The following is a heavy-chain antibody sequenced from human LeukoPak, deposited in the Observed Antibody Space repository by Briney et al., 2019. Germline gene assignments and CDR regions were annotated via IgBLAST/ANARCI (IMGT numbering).Heavy chain of an antibody. CDR1: GFTFSSYG. V-gene: IGHV3-23*01. CDR2: ISGSGGST. CDR3: AKAPHDYGGNFDY. Sequence: GGSLRLSCAASGFTFSSYGINWVRQAPGKGLEWVSAISGSGGSTYYADSVKGRFTISRDNSKNTLYLQMNSLRAEDTAVYYCAKAPHDYGGNFDYWGQGTLVTVSS. J-gene: IGHJ4*02. D-gene: IGHD4-23*01.